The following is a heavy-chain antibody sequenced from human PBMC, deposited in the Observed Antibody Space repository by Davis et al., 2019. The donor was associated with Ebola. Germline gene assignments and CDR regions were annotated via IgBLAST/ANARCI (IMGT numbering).Heavy chain of an antibody. D-gene: IGHD6-19*01. CDR1: GFTFSSNS. CDR2: ISSSSNYI. Sequence: GESLKISCAASGFTFSSNSMNWVRQAPGKGLEWVSFISSSSNYIYYADSVKGRFTVSRDNAKNSLYLQMNSLRAEDTAVYYCARDQWPDDYWGQGTLVTVSS. V-gene: IGHV3-21*01. CDR3: ARDQWPDDY. J-gene: IGHJ4*02.